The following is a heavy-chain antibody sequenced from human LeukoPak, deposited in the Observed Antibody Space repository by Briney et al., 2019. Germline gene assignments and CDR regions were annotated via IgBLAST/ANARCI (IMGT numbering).Heavy chain of an antibody. V-gene: IGHV4-34*01. CDR3: ARHRAGYCSSTSCRYGAVFDY. CDR2: INHSGST. J-gene: IGHJ4*02. CDR1: GGSIRSYY. D-gene: IGHD2-2*01. Sequence: SETLSLTCTVSGGSIRSYYWSWIRQPPGKGLEWIGEINHSGSTNYNPSLKSRVTISVDTSKNQFSLKLSSVTAADTAVYSCARHRAGYCSSTSCRYGAVFDYWGQGTLVTVSS.